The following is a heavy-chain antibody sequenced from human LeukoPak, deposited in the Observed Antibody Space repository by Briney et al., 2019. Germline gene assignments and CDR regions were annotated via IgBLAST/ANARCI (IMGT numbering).Heavy chain of an antibody. J-gene: IGHJ3*02. V-gene: IGHV3-7*01. Sequence: GGSLRLSCAASGFTFSSYWMTWVRQAPGKGLEWVANIKRDGSEKHYVDSVKGRFTISRDNAKNSMFLQMNSLRAEDTAVYYCAKWAEGLLDAFDIWGQGTMVTVSS. CDR2: IKRDGSEK. CDR1: GFTFSSYW. D-gene: IGHD2-21*02. CDR3: AKWAEGLLDAFDI.